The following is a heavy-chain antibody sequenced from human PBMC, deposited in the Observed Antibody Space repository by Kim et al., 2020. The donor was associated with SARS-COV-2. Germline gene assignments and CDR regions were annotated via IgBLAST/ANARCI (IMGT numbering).Heavy chain of an antibody. CDR2: VWNDGGKK. D-gene: IGHD5-18*01. J-gene: IGHJ4*02. V-gene: IGHV3-33*01. CDR3: ARDRWDTDTARLLDN. CDR1: GFIFSVNG. Sequence: GGSLRLSCAGSGFIFSVNGIHWVRQAPGRGLEWVAVVWNDGGKKSYADSVKGRFTVSRDNAKNTAYLEMRSLRDEDTAVYYCARDRWDTDTARLLDNWGQGTLVSVSS.